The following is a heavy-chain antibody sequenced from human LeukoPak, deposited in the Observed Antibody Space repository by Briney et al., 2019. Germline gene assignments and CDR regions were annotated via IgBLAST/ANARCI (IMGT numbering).Heavy chain of an antibody. D-gene: IGHD3-10*01. V-gene: IGHV1-18*01. CDR1: GYTFTSYG. CDR3: AKPRRITMVRGVIYPFDY. J-gene: IGHJ4*02. Sequence: ASVKVSCKASGYTFTSYGISWVRQAPGQGLEWMGWTSAYNGNTNYAQKLQGRVTMTTDTSTSTAYMELRSLRSDDTAVYYCAKPRRITMVRGVIYPFDYWGQGTLVTVSS. CDR2: TSAYNGNT.